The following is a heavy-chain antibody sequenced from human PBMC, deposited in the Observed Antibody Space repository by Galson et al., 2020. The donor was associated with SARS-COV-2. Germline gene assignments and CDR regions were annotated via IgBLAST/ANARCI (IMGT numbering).Heavy chain of an antibody. J-gene: IGHJ4*02. CDR1: GFPFNHYY. D-gene: IGHD2-15*01. CDR3: ARMGYCSGGSCYPPE. Sequence: ASVKVSCKASGFPFNHYYFHWVRQAPGQGLEWLGVISPYGTVTLYAPKFQGRITMTRDTSTTTVYMELSSLRSEDTAVYYCARMGYCSGGSCYPPEWGQGTLVTVSS. CDR2: ISPYGTVT. V-gene: IGHV1-46*02.